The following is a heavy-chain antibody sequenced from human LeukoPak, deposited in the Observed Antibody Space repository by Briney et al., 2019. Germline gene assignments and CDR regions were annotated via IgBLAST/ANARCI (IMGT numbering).Heavy chain of an antibody. J-gene: IGHJ4*02. Sequence: GGSLRLSCAASGFTFSSYSMNWVRQAPGKGLEWVSSISTSSIYIYYADSMKGRFTISRDNAKKSLYLQMNSLRAEDTAVYYCARYYDSSGYYYYFDYWGQGTLVTVSS. CDR2: ISTSSIYI. CDR3: ARYYDSSGYYYYFDY. V-gene: IGHV3-21*01. D-gene: IGHD3-22*01. CDR1: GFTFSSYS.